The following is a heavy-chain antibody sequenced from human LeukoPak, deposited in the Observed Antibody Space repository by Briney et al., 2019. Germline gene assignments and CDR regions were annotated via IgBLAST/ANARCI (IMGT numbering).Heavy chain of an antibody. CDR2: INPSGGST. CDR3: AGSLLRGKLQGAFDY. D-gene: IGHD4-11*01. CDR1: GYTFTSYY. Sequence: GASVKVSCKASGYTFTSYYMHWVRQAPGQGLEWMGIINPSGGSTSYAQKFQGRVTMTRDMSTSTVYMELSSLRSEDTAVYYCAGSLLRGKLQGAFDYWGQGTLVTVSS. J-gene: IGHJ4*02. V-gene: IGHV1-46*01.